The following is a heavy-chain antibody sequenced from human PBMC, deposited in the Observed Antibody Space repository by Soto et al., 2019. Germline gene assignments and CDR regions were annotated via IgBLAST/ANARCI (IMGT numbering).Heavy chain of an antibody. CDR2: INHSGST. J-gene: IGHJ6*02. CDR1: GGSFSGYY. V-gene: IGHV4-34*01. Sequence: SETLSLTCAVYGGSFSGYYWSWIRQPPGKGLEWIGEINHSGSTNYNPSLKSRVTISVDTSKNQFSLKLSSVTAADTAVYYCARGLSLGTTSRYYYGMDVWGQGTTVTVSS. CDR3: ARGLSLGTTSRYYYGMDV. D-gene: IGHD7-27*01.